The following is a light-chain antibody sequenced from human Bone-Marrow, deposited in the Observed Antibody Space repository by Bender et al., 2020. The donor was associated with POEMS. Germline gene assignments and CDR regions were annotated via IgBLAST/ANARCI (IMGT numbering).Light chain of an antibody. CDR2: EVS. CDR3: VAWDDTLNGWV. V-gene: IGLV2-14*01. CDR1: SSDVGGYNY. Sequence: QSALTQPASVSGSPGQSITISCTGTSSDVGGYNYVSWYQQHPGKAPKLMIYEVSNRPSGVSDRFSGSMSGTSASLAISGLHSEDEADYYCVAWDDTLNGWVFGGGTKLTVL. J-gene: IGLJ2*01.